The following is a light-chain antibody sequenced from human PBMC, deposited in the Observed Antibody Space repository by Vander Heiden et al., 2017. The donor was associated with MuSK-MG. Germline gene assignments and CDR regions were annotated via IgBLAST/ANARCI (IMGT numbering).Light chain of an antibody. Sequence: DIQMTQSPSSLSASVGDRVTITCPASQGISSYLNWYQQKPGKAPKLLIYAASSLQSGVPTRFSGSGSGTDFTLTITSLQPEDFATYYCQQCDSTPYTFGEGTKLEIK. J-gene: IGKJ2*01. CDR3: QQCDSTPYT. CDR1: QGISSY. CDR2: AAS. V-gene: IGKV1-39*01.